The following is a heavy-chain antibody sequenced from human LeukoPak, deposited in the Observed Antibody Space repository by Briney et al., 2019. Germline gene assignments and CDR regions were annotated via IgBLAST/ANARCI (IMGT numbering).Heavy chain of an antibody. V-gene: IGHV3-23*01. CDR2: VGGSDDST. CDR3: ARRSWQFLDKGYFDY. J-gene: IGHJ4*02. D-gene: IGHD1-1*01. Sequence: GGSLRLSCAASGFTFSNYAMSWVRQAPGKGLKWVSCVGGSDDSTDYADSVKGRFTISRDNSKNTLYLQMNSLRVEDTAIYYCARRSWQFLDKGYFDYWGQGTLVTVSS. CDR1: GFTFSNYA.